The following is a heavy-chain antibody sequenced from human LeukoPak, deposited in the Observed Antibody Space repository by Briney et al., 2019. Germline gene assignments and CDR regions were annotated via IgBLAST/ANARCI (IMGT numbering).Heavy chain of an antibody. CDR2: ISGSGGST. V-gene: IGHV3-23*01. CDR3: AKIPGYSSGWYLDY. Sequence: GGSLRLSCAASGFTFSSYAMSWVRQAPGKGLEWVSAISGSGGSTYYADSVKGRFTISRDNSKNTLYLQMNSLRAEDTAVYYCAKIPGYSSGWYLDYWGQGTLVTVSS. CDR1: GFTFSSYA. J-gene: IGHJ4*02. D-gene: IGHD6-19*01.